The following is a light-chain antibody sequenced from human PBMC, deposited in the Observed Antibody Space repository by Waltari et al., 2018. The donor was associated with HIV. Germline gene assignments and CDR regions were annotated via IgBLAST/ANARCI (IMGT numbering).Light chain of an antibody. CDR3: MQALQTPLT. CDR2: LGF. J-gene: IGKJ3*01. V-gene: IGKV2-28*01. CDR1: QSLLHSNGYNY. Sequence: DIVMTQSPLSLPVTPGGPASISCRSSQSLLHSNGYNYLDWYLQKPGQSPQLLIYLGFNRASGFPDRFSGTGSGTDFTLKISRVEAEDVGVYYCMQALQTPLTFGPGTKVDIE.